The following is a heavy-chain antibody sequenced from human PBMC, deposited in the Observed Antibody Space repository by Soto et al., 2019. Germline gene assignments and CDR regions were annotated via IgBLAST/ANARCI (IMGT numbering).Heavy chain of an antibody. CDR3: ARGTTTVVTPSWFDP. CDR1: GGSFSGYY. CDR2: INHSGST. V-gene: IGHV4-34*01. D-gene: IGHD4-17*01. Sequence: SQTLSLTCAVYGGSFSGYYWSWIRQPPGKGLEWIGEINHSGSTNYNPSLKSRVTISVDTSKNQFSLKVSSVTAAETAVYYCARGTTTVVTPSWFDPWGQGTMVTVSS. J-gene: IGHJ5*02.